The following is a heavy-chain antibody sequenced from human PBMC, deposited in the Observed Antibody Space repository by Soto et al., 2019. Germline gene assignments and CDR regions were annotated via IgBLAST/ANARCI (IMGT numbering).Heavy chain of an antibody. V-gene: IGHV4-39*01. CDR2: IYYSGST. J-gene: IGHJ5*02. CDR1: GGSISSSSYY. CDR3: ARHRPGNWFDP. Sequence: QLQLQESGPGLVKPSETLSLTCTVSGGSISSSSYYWGWIRQPPGKGLEWIGSIYYSGSTYYNPSLKSRVTISVDTSKNQFSLKLSSVTAADTAVYYCARHRPGNWFDPWGQGTLVTVSS. D-gene: IGHD6-6*01.